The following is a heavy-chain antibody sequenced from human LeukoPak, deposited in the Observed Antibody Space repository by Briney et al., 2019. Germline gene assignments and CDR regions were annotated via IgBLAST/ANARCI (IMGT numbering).Heavy chain of an antibody. CDR3: ARSRLDYYDSSGYYLIGAFDI. Sequence: NPSETLSLTCTVSGGSISSYYWSWIRQPPGKGLEWIGYIYYSGSTNYNPSLKSRVTISVDTSKNQFSLKLSSVTAADTAVYYCARSRLDYYDSSGYYLIGAFDIWGQGTMVTVSS. CDR2: IYYSGST. D-gene: IGHD3-22*01. V-gene: IGHV4-59*01. J-gene: IGHJ3*02. CDR1: GGSISSYY.